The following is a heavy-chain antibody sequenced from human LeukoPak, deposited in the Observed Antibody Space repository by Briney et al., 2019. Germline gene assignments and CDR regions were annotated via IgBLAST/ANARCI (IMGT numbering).Heavy chain of an antibody. CDR2: IYYSGST. CDR3: ARVSATTVTYGAFDI. CDR1: GGSISSGGYY. Sequence: SQTLSLTCTVSGGSISSGGYYWSWIRQHPGEGLEWIGYIYYSGSTYYNPSLKSRVTISVDTSKNQFSLKLSSVTAADTAVYYCARVSATTVTYGAFDIWGQGTMVTVSS. D-gene: IGHD4-17*01. J-gene: IGHJ3*02. V-gene: IGHV4-31*03.